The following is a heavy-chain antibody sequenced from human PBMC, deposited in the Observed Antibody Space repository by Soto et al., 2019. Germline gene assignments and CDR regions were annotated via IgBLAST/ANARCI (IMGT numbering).Heavy chain of an antibody. CDR1: GYTFTSYA. Sequence: ASVKVSCKASGYTFTSYAMHWVRQAPGQRLEWMGWINAGNGNTKYLQKFQGRAIITRDTSASTAYMELSSLRSEDTAVYYCAREQQFLSSRRQFDYWGQGTLDPFSS. CDR2: INAGNGNT. J-gene: IGHJ4*02. D-gene: IGHD2-2*01. CDR3: AREQQFLSSRRQFDY. V-gene: IGHV1-3*01.